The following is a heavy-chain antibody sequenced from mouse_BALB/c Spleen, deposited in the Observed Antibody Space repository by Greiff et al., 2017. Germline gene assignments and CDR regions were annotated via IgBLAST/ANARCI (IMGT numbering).Heavy chain of an antibody. V-gene: IGHV2-4-1*01. Sequence: QVQLKESGPGLVQPSQSLSITCTVSGFSLTSYGVHWVRQSPGKGLEWLGVIWSGGSTDYNAAFISRLSISKDNSKSQVFFKMNSLQADDTAIYYCARFTTATDLYWYFDVWGAGTTVTVSS. CDR2: IWSGGST. D-gene: IGHD1-2*01. CDR1: GFSLTSYG. J-gene: IGHJ1*01. CDR3: ARFTTATDLYWYFDV.